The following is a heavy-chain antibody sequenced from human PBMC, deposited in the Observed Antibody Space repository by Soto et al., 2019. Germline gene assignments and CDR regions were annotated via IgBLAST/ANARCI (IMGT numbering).Heavy chain of an antibody. CDR3: ATREGYNWNYRFDY. Sequence: ASVKVSCKVSGYTLTELSMHWVRQAPGKGLEWMGGFDPEDGETIYAQKFQGRVTMTEDTSTDTAYMELSSLRSEDTAVYYCATREGYNWNYRFDYWGQGTLVTVSS. D-gene: IGHD1-7*01. J-gene: IGHJ4*02. V-gene: IGHV1-24*01. CDR2: FDPEDGET. CDR1: GYTLTELS.